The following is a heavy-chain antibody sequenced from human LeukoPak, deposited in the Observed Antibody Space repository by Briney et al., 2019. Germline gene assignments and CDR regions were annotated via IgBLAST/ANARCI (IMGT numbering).Heavy chain of an antibody. J-gene: IGHJ5*02. CDR1: GGSISSGDYY. CDR2: IYYSGST. Sequence: SETLSLTCTVSGGSISSGDYYWSWIRQPPGKGLEWIGYIYYSGSTYYNPSLKCRVTISVDTSKNQFSLKLSSVTAADTAVYYCARAASGHIVVVTSFDPWGQGTLVTVSS. D-gene: IGHD2-21*02. CDR3: ARAASGHIVVVTSFDP. V-gene: IGHV4-30-4*08.